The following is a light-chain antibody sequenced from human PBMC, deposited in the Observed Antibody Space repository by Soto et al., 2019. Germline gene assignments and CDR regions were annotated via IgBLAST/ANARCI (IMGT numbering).Light chain of an antibody. Sequence: VLTQPPSVSGAPGQRVTISCTGSSSNIGAGYDVHWYQQLPGTAPKLLIYGNSNRPSGVPDRFSGSKSGTSASLAITGLQAEDEADYYCQSYDSSLSGPYVVFGGGTKLTVL. CDR1: SSNIGAGYD. V-gene: IGLV1-40*01. CDR2: GNS. CDR3: QSYDSSLSGPYVV. J-gene: IGLJ2*01.